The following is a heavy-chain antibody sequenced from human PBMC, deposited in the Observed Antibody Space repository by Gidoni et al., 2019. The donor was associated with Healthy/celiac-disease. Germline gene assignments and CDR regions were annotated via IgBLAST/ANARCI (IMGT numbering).Heavy chain of an antibody. V-gene: IGHV4-39*01. CDR1: GGSISSSRYY. J-gene: IGHJ4*02. CDR3: ARQGNYAHFDY. D-gene: IGHD3-10*01. Sequence: QLQLQESGPGLVKPSETLSLTCTVSGGSISSSRYYWGWIRQPPGKGLEWIGSIYYSGSTYYNPSLKSRVTISVDTSKNQFSLKLSSVTAADTAVYYCARQGNYAHFDYWGQGTLVTVSS. CDR2: IYYSGST.